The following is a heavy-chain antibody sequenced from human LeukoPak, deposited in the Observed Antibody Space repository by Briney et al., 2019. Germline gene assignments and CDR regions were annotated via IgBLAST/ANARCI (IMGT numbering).Heavy chain of an antibody. Sequence: GGSLRLSCAASGFTFSIYSMNWVRQAPGKGLEWVSYISSSSSSIYYADSVKGRFTISRDNAKNSLYLQMNSLRAEDTAVYYCAKEYYDILTGYYPPRLWGQGTLVTVSS. CDR1: GFTFSIYS. D-gene: IGHD3-9*01. CDR3: AKEYYDILTGYYPPRL. J-gene: IGHJ4*02. CDR2: ISSSSSSI. V-gene: IGHV3-48*01.